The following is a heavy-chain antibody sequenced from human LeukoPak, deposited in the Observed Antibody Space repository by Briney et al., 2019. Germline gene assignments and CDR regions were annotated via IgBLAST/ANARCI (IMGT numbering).Heavy chain of an antibody. J-gene: IGHJ3*02. V-gene: IGHV4-38-2*02. CDR2: IYHSGST. D-gene: IGHD2-15*01. CDR3: ASKSCSGGSCYSDSEAFDI. CDR1: GYSISSGYY. Sequence: SETLSLTCTVSGYSISSGYYWGWIRQPPGKGLEWIGSIYHSGSTYYNPSLKSRVTISVDTSKNQFSLKLSSVTAADTAVYYCASKSCSGGSCYSDSEAFDIWGQGTMVTVSS.